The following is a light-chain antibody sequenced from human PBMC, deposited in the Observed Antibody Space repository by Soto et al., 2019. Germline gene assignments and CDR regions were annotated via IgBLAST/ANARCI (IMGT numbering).Light chain of an antibody. CDR2: EVT. Sequence: QSALTQPPSASGSPGQSVTISCAGTYSDIGDYNYVSWYQQHPDKVPKLIIYEVTKRPSGVPDRFSGSKSGYTASLTVFDLQPADEAVYYCSSYSGTNSNVIFGGGTKVTVL. CDR3: SSYSGTNSNVI. J-gene: IGLJ2*01. CDR1: YSDIGDYNY. V-gene: IGLV2-8*01.